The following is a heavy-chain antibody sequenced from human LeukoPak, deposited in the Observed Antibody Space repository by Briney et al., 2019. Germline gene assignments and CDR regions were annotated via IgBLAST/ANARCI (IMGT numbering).Heavy chain of an antibody. CDR3: ARDSRDYYMDV. Sequence: VASVKVSCKASGCTFTSYYMHWVRQAPGQGLEWMRIINPSGGSTSYAQKFQGRVTMTRDMSTSTVYMELSSLRSEDTAVYYCARDSRDYYMDVWGKGTTVTVSS. CDR1: GCTFTSYY. CDR2: INPSGGST. J-gene: IGHJ6*03. V-gene: IGHV1-46*01.